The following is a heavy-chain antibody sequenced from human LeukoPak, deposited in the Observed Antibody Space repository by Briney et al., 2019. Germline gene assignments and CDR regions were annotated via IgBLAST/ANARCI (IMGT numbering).Heavy chain of an antibody. CDR2: ISWNGGSV. J-gene: IGHJ4*02. CDR1: GFTFDDYA. Sequence: PGGSLRLSCVVSGFTFDDYAMHWVRHGPGKGLEWVSGISWNGGSVDYADSVKGRFTISRDNVKNSLYLQMNSLRSDDTAFYYCAKEGTYYYDSSDSTRFDYWGQGTLVTVSS. CDR3: AKEGTYYYDSSDSTRFDY. D-gene: IGHD3-22*01. V-gene: IGHV3-9*01.